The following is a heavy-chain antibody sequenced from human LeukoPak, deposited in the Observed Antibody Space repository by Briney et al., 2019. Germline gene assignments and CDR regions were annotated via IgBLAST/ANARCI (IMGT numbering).Heavy chain of an antibody. J-gene: IGHJ5*02. CDR3: ARLVAAGGSGSFDP. D-gene: IGHD6-13*01. CDR1: GYTFTTYA. V-gene: IGHV7-4-1*01. Sequence: GAPVKVSCKASGYTFTTYAMNWVRQAPGQGLEWMGWINTYTGNPTYAQDFTGRFVFSLDTSVSTAYLQIYSLKAEDTAVYYCARLVAAGGSGSFDPWGQGTLVTVSS. CDR2: INTYTGNP.